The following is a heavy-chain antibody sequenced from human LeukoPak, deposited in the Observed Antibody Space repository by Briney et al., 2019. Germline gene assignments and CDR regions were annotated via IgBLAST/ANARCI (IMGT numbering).Heavy chain of an antibody. D-gene: IGHD2-15*01. CDR1: GFTFSDYY. CDR3: ARVGCSGGSCYSRPQYFQH. J-gene: IGHJ1*01. CDR2: ISSSGSTI. Sequence: GGSLRLSCAASGFTFSDYYMSWIRQAPGKGLEWVSYISSSGSTIYYADSVKGRFTISRDNAKNSLYLQMNSLRAEDTAVYYCARVGCSGGSCYSRPQYFQHWGQGTLVTVSS. V-gene: IGHV3-11*04.